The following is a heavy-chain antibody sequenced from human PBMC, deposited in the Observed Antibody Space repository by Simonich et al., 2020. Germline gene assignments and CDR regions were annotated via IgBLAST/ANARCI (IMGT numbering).Heavy chain of an antibody. Sequence: QVQLVESGGGVVQPGRSLRLSCAASGFTFSSYAMHWVRQAPGKELELVAVISYDVSNKYYADSVKGRFTISRDNSKNTLYLQMNSLRAEDTAVYYCAREGAGNDAFDIWGQGTMVTVSS. V-gene: IGHV3-30*07. CDR3: AREGAGNDAFDI. CDR1: GFTFSSYA. J-gene: IGHJ3*02. CDR2: ISYDVSNK. D-gene: IGHD1-26*01.